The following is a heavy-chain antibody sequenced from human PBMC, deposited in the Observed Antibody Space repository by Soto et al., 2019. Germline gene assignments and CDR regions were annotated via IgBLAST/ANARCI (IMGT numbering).Heavy chain of an antibody. CDR1: GFTFSNYG. Sequence: QVQLVESEGGVVQPGRSLRLSCAASGFTFSNYGMHWVRQAPGKGREWVAVISYDGSYKYYADSVKGRFTSSRDNSKNTLYLQMDSLRTEDTAIYYCAKDSRARLSHYYFDWWGQGTQVTVSS. D-gene: IGHD3-10*01. J-gene: IGHJ4*02. CDR2: ISYDGSYK. V-gene: IGHV3-30*18. CDR3: AKDSRARLSHYYFDW.